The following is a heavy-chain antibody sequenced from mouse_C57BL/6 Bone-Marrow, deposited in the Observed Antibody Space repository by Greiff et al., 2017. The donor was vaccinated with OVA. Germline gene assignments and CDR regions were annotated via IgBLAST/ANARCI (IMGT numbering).Heavy chain of an antibody. V-gene: IGHV3-1*01. Sequence: EVKLVESGPGMVKPSQSLSLTCTVTGYSITSGYDWHWIRHFPGNKLEWMGYISYSGSTNYNPSLKSRISITHDTSKNHFFLKLNSVTTEDTATDYCARGYYGSSYWYFDVWGTGTTVTVSS. CDR2: ISYSGST. CDR1: GYSITSGYD. CDR3: ARGYYGSSYWYFDV. D-gene: IGHD1-1*01. J-gene: IGHJ1*03.